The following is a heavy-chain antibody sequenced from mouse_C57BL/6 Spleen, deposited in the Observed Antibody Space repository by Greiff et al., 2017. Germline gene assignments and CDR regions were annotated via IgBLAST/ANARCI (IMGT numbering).Heavy chain of an antibody. Sequence: VQLQQSGTVLARPGASVKMSCKTSGYTFTSYWMHWVKQRPGQGLEWIGAIYPGNSDTSYNQKFKGKAKLTAVTSASTAYMELSSLTNDDSAVYYCTRWGLGSYRFDYWGQGTTLTVSS. CDR2: IYPGNSDT. D-gene: IGHD1-1*02. CDR3: TRWGLGSYRFDY. J-gene: IGHJ2*01. V-gene: IGHV1-5*01. CDR1: GYTFTSYW.